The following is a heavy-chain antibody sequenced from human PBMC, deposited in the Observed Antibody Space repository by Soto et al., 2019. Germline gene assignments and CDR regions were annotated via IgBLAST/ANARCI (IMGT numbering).Heavy chain of an antibody. Sequence: QVQLVQSGAEVKKPGSSVKVSCKASGGTFSSYAISWVRQAPGQGLEWMGGIIPIFGTANYAQKFQGRVTITGDKSTNTAYMELSSMRSEDTAVYYCARDGSVYSSSDLGDGMDVWGQGTTVTVSS. J-gene: IGHJ6*02. V-gene: IGHV1-69*06. CDR2: IIPIFGTA. CDR1: GGTFSSYA. D-gene: IGHD6-6*01. CDR3: ARDGSVYSSSDLGDGMDV.